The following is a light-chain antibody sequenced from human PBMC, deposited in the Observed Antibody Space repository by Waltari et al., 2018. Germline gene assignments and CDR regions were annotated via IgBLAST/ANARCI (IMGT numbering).Light chain of an antibody. CDR3: QQHNDWPPWT. CDR2: GAS. J-gene: IGKJ1*01. CDR1: QNVNSN. V-gene: IGKV3-15*01. Sequence: EIIMTQSPATLSLSPGERATPPCRASQNVNSNLARYRQKPGQAPRLLIYGASIRATGIPARFSGSGSGTQFTLTINSLQSEDSAVYFCQQHNDWPPWTFGQGTKVELK.